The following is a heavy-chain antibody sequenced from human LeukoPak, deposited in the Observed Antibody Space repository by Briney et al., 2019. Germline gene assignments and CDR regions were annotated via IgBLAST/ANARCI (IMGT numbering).Heavy chain of an antibody. V-gene: IGHV4-38-2*02. CDR2: IYHSGST. J-gene: IGHJ4*02. D-gene: IGHD3-3*01. CDR3: ARDDYDFWSGYYQPQDY. Sequence: SETLSLTCTVSGYSISRVYYWGWIRQPPGKGLEWIGSIYHSGSTYYNPSLKSRVTISVDTSKNQFSLKLSSVTAADTAVYYCARDDYDFWSGYYQPQDYWGQGTLVTVSS. CDR1: GYSISRVYY.